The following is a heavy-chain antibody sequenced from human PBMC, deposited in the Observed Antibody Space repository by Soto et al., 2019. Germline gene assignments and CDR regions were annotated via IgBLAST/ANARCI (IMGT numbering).Heavy chain of an antibody. V-gene: IGHV2-5*02. J-gene: IGHJ4*02. D-gene: IGHD3-16*01. CDR3: ARALGSWGAYYFDY. Sequence: QITLKESGPTLVKPTQTLTLTCTVSGFSLNTYGVGVGWIRQPPGKALEWLALIYWDDDKRYSPSLKRRLTITTDTSDNQVVLTMTNMDPVATVTYNCARALGSWGAYYFDYWGQGTLVTVSS. CDR2: IYWDDDK. CDR1: GFSLNTYGVG.